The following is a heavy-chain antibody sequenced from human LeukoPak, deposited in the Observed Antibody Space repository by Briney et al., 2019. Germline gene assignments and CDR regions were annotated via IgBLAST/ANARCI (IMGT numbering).Heavy chain of an antibody. Sequence: SETLSHTCAVYGGSFSGYYWSWIRQPPGKGLEWIGEINHSGSTNYNPSLKSRVTISVDTSKNQFSLKLSSVTAADTAVYYCARGVAAAGTRWFDPWGQGTLVTVSS. D-gene: IGHD6-13*01. J-gene: IGHJ5*02. V-gene: IGHV4-34*01. CDR3: ARGVAAAGTRWFDP. CDR2: INHSGST. CDR1: GGSFSGYY.